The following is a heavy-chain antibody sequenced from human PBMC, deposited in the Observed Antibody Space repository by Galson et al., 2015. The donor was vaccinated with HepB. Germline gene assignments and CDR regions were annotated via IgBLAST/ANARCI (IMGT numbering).Heavy chain of an antibody. CDR3: ARRTSGDYEAFDY. D-gene: IGHD4-17*01. CDR2: LNTGSGNT. J-gene: IGHJ4*02. CDR1: GYSFISYS. Sequence: SVKVSCQASGYSFISYSIHWVRQAPGQRLEWMGWLNTGSGNTRYSENLQGRVTFTRDTSASTAYMELSSLRSEDTAVYYCARRTSGDYEAFDYWGQGPLVTVSS. V-gene: IGHV1-3*04.